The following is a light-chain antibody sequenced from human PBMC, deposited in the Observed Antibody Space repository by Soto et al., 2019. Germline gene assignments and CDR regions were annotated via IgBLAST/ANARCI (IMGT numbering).Light chain of an antibody. CDR2: DAS. CDR1: QSLTTF. Sequence: EIVLTQSPVTLSLSPGERATLSCRASQSLTTFLAWYQQKPGQAPRLLIYDASKRATGIPARFSGSGSGTDFTLTISSLEPEDFAVYYCQQRTNWPLTFGGGTKVEIK. J-gene: IGKJ4*01. CDR3: QQRTNWPLT. V-gene: IGKV3-11*01.